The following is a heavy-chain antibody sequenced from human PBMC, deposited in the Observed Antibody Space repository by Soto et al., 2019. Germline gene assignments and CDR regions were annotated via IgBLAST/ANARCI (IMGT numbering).Heavy chain of an antibody. Sequence: QVQLQESGPGLVKPSQTLSLTCTVSGGSISSGGYYWSWIRQHPGKGLEWIGYIYYSGSTYYNPSLKSRVTISVDTSKNQFSLKLSSVTAADTAVYYCARLYCSSTSCYGNFDYWGQGTLVTVSS. CDR2: IYYSGST. J-gene: IGHJ4*02. D-gene: IGHD2-2*01. CDR1: GGSISSGGYY. CDR3: ARLYCSSTSCYGNFDY. V-gene: IGHV4-31*03.